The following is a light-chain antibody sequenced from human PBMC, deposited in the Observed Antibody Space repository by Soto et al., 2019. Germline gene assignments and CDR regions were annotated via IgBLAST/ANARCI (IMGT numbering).Light chain of an antibody. V-gene: IGKV3-15*01. CDR1: QSVSSN. Sequence: EIVVTQSPATLSVSPGERATLSCRASQSVSSNLAWYQQKPGQAPRLLIYAASTRATGIPARFSGSGSGTEFTLTISSLQSEDFAVYYCQQYTNWPRTFGQGTKVDIK. CDR3: QQYTNWPRT. J-gene: IGKJ1*01. CDR2: AAS.